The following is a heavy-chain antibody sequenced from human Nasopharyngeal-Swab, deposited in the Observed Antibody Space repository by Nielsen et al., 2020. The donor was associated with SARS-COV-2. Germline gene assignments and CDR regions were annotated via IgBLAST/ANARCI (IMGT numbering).Heavy chain of an antibody. Sequence: VRQAPGKGLEWVSAISGSGGSTYYADSVKGRFTISRDNSKNTLYLQMNSLRAEDTAVYYCAKVPLADYWGQGTLVTVSS. CDR3: AKVPLADY. V-gene: IGHV3-23*01. D-gene: IGHD3-3*02. J-gene: IGHJ4*02. CDR2: ISGSGGST.